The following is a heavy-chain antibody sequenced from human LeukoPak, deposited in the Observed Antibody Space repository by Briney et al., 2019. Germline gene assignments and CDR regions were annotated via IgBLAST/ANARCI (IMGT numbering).Heavy chain of an antibody. CDR2: IYYSGST. J-gene: IGHJ5*02. D-gene: IGHD2-15*01. Sequence: SQTLSLTCTVSGGSISSGGYYWSWIRQPPGKGLEWIGYIYYSGSTNYNPSLKSRVTISVDTSKNQFSLKLSSVTAADTAVYYCARTIVVVVGNWFDPWGQGTLVTVSS. CDR1: GGSISSGGYY. V-gene: IGHV4-61*08. CDR3: ARTIVVVVGNWFDP.